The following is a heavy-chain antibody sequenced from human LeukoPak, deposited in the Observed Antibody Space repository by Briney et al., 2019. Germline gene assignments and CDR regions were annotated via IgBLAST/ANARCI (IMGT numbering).Heavy chain of an antibody. CDR3: AGKYDF. CDR2: IGSSGSPT. V-gene: IGHV3-48*02. D-gene: IGHD3-3*01. J-gene: IGHJ4*02. CDR1: GFAFSSYN. Sequence: GGSLRLSCAASGFAFSSYNMNWVRQAPGKGLEWISYIGSSGSPTHYADSVGGRFTISRDNAKNSLYLQMNSLRDEDTAVYYCAGKYDFWGQGTLVTVSS.